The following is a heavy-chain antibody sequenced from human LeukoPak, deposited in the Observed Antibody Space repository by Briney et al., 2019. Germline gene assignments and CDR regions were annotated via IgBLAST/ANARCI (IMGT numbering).Heavy chain of an antibody. V-gene: IGHV3-7*01. Sequence: GRSLRLSCVASGFTFSSYWMSWVRQAPGKGLEWVANIKQDGSEKYYVDSVKGRFTISRDNAKNSLYLQMNSLRAEDTAVYYCARASDFWNSLDYWGQGTLVTVSS. CDR1: GFTFSSYW. CDR2: IKQDGSEK. D-gene: IGHD3-3*01. J-gene: IGHJ4*02. CDR3: ARASDFWNSLDY.